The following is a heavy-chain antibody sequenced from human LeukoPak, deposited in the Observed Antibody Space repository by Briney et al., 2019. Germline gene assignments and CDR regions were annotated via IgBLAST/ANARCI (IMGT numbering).Heavy chain of an antibody. V-gene: IGHV4-34*01. CDR2: INHSGST. CDR3: ARAGFWSGARWFDP. D-gene: IGHD3-3*01. Sequence: SETLSLTCAVYGGSFSGYYWSWIRQPPGKGLEWIGEINHSGSTNYNPSLKSRVTISVDTSKNQFSLKLSSVTAADTAVYYCARAGFWSGARWFDPWGQGTLVTVSS. CDR1: GGSFSGYY. J-gene: IGHJ5*02.